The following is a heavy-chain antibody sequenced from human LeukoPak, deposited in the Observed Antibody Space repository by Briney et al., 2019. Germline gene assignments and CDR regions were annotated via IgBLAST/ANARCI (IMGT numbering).Heavy chain of an antibody. V-gene: IGHV3-74*03. Sequence: GASLRPSCAASGFSFDTYWTQLVRQAPRKGLGWVARVHREGTTTAYAASVKGRFTISRDSAKNKLYLQMTNLRAEDTAVYYCARDSDWIVFDYWGRGTLVTVSS. CDR1: GFSFDTYW. J-gene: IGHJ4*02. CDR2: VHREGTTT. D-gene: IGHD3-22*01. CDR3: ARDSDWIVFDY.